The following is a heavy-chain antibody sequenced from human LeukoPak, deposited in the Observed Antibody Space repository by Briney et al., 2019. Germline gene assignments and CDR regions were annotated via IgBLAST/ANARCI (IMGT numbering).Heavy chain of an antibody. CDR1: EFTFSDYI. CDR2: IRRKGQSYTA. J-gene: IGHJ3*02. V-gene: IGHV3-72*01. CDR3: SRDGGEGDNSAFDI. D-gene: IGHD3-16*01. Sequence: GGSLRLSCAASEFTFSDYILDWVRQAPGKGLEWVGHIRRKGQSYTAEYAASVKGRFTISRDDSKNSLYLHMNSLKTEDTAVYHCSRDGGEGDNSAFDIWGQGTMVTVSS.